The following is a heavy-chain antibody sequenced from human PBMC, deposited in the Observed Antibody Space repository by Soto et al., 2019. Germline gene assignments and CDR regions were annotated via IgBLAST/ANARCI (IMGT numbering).Heavy chain of an antibody. CDR3: ARRRIKLEYDAFDI. CDR2: LYYSGST. Sequence: SETLSLTCTVSGVSIGSSTYYWGWIRQPPGKGLECIGSLYYSGSTYYNPSLRSRVPISVDTSKNQFSLTLNSVTAADTAVYYVARRRIKLEYDAFDIWGHGTMVX. D-gene: IGHD5-12*01. CDR1: GVSIGSSTYY. V-gene: IGHV4-39*01. J-gene: IGHJ3*02.